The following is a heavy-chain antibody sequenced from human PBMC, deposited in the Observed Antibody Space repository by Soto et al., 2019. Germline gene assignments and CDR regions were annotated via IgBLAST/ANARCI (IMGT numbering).Heavy chain of an antibody. CDR2: AYYSGTT. D-gene: IGHD3-9*01. J-gene: IGHJ4*02. CDR1: SGSISSYY. V-gene: IGHV4-59*01. Sequence: QVQLLQPGPRLVKPSETLSLTCTVASGSISSYYWSWLRQPPGMGLGWFGYAYYSGTTNYNSSLKIRVTTPIHTSKNPFSLTLSFVTAADTAVYYCARNLFFYFVLGTILYCFDSWDPGALVTVSS. CDR3: ARNLFFYFVLGTILYCFDS.